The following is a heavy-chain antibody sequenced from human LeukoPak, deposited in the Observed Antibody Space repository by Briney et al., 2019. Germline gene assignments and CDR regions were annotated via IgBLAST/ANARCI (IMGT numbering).Heavy chain of an antibody. CDR1: GGSISSSNW. Sequence: PSETLSLTCAVSGGSISSSNWWSWVRQPPGKGLEWIGEIYHSGSTNYNPSLKSRVTISVDTSKKQFALKLSSVTAADTAVYYCARLRSSLWYGMDVWGQGTTVTVSS. V-gene: IGHV4-4*02. CDR2: IYHSGST. J-gene: IGHJ6*02. D-gene: IGHD6-19*01. CDR3: ARLRSSLWYGMDV.